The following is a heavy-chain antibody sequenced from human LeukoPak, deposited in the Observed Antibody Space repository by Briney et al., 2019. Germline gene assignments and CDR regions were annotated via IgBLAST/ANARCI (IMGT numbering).Heavy chain of an antibody. CDR3: ARDSGSYCFDY. CDR1: GFTFSSYS. V-gene: IGHV3-21*01. Sequence: PGGFLRLSCAASGFTFSSYSMNWVRQAPGKGLEWVSSISSSSSYIYYADSVKGRFTISRDNAKNSLYLQMNSLRAEDTAVYYCARDSGSYCFDYWGQGTLVTVSS. CDR2: ISSSSSYI. J-gene: IGHJ4*02. D-gene: IGHD1-26*01.